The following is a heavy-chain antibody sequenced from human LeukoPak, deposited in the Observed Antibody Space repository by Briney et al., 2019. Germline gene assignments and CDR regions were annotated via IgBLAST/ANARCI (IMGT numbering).Heavy chain of an antibody. J-gene: IGHJ6*03. V-gene: IGHV3-21*01. D-gene: IGHD1-26*01. Sequence: GGSLRLSCSASGFTFTDYSMSWVRQAPGKGLEWVSIISRVSTYIYYADSVKGRFTVSRDNAKSSLYLQMTSLRAEDTAVYFCAREWGDGDYYYYMDVWGKGTTVTVSS. CDR3: AREWGDGDYYYYMDV. CDR2: ISRVSTYI. CDR1: GFTFTDYS.